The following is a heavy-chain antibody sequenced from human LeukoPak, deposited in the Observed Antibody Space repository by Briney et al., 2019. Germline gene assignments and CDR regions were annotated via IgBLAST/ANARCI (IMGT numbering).Heavy chain of an antibody. V-gene: IGHV1-69*06. CDR1: GGTFSSYA. J-gene: IGHJ2*01. Sequence: ASVKVSCKASGGTFSSYAISWVRQAPGQGLEWMGGIIPIFGTANYAQKFQGRVTITADKSTSTAYMELSSLRSEDTAVYYCASNPAVAGDWYFDLWGRGTLVTVSS. CDR3: ASNPAVAGDWYFDL. CDR2: IIPIFGTA. D-gene: IGHD6-19*01.